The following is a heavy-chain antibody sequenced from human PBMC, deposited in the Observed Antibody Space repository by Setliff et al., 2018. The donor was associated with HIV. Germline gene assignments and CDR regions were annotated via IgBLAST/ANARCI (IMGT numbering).Heavy chain of an antibody. CDR1: GGSISSGTYY. Sequence: SETLSLTCIVSGGSISSGTYYWGWIRQPPGKGLEYIGSAFYSDNTYYKPSLKNRVTISVDTSKNQFSLKLTSVTAADTAVYYCAREVGHRSGYYRGSFDYWGQGTLLTVSS. V-gene: IGHV4-39*07. J-gene: IGHJ4*02. CDR2: AFYSDNT. CDR3: AREVGHRSGYYRGSFDY. D-gene: IGHD6-19*01.